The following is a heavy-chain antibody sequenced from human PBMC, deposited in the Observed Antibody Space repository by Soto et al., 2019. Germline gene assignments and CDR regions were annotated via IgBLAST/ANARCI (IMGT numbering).Heavy chain of an antibody. J-gene: IGHJ4*02. V-gene: IGHV3-23*01. CDR1: GFTFSSYA. CDR3: AKESLDYYDSSGLDY. Sequence: GGSLRLSCXASGFTFSSYAMSWVRQAPGKGLEWVSAISGSGGSTYYADSVKGRFTISRDNSKNTLYLQMNSLRAEDTAVYYCAKESLDYYDSSGLDYWGQGTLVTVSS. CDR2: ISGSGGST. D-gene: IGHD3-22*01.